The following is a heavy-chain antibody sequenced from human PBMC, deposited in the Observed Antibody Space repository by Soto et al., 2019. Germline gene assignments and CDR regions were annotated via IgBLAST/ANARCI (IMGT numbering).Heavy chain of an antibody. CDR2: ISHSGTT. D-gene: IGHD7-27*01. V-gene: IGHV4-4*02. Sequence: TSETLSLTCAVSGGSITHDNWWNWARQPPGKGLEWIGEISHSGTTNYNPSLKSRVTISVDMSKNQLSLKLTSVTAADTAVYYCAKDHTGADAFDIWGQGIMVTVSS. CDR3: AKDHTGADAFDI. CDR1: GGSITHDNW. J-gene: IGHJ3*02.